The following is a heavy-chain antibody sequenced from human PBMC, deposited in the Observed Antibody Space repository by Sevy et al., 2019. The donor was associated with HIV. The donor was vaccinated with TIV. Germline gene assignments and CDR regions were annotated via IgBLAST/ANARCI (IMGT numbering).Heavy chain of an antibody. CDR1: GFTFTLYA. D-gene: IGHD2-21*02. CDR3: ARVAVEYCTDDCYHRFDY. Sequence: GESLKISCAASGFTFTLYAIHWVRQAPGKVLEWVALISYSGTNKYYADSVKGRFTISRDDSKNTAYLQMNNLRTDDTAVYYCARVAVEYCTDDCYHRFDYWGQGTQVTVSS. V-gene: IGHV3-30-3*01. J-gene: IGHJ4*02. CDR2: ISYSGTNK.